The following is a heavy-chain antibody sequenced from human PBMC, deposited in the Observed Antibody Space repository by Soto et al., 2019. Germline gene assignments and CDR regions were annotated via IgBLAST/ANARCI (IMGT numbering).Heavy chain of an antibody. CDR2: INPNSGGT. D-gene: IGHD6-13*01. CDR3: ARSGGIAASGTLSGMDV. Sequence: ASVKVSCKASGYTFTGYYMHWVRQAPGQGLEWMGWINPNSGGTNYAQKFQGWVTMTRDTSISTAYMELSRLRSDDTAVYYCARSGGIAASGTLSGMDVWGKGTTVTVSS. J-gene: IGHJ6*04. V-gene: IGHV1-2*04. CDR1: GYTFTGYY.